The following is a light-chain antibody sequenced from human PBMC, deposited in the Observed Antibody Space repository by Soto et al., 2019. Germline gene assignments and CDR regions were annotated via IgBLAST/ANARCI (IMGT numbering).Light chain of an antibody. CDR2: KAS. J-gene: IGKJ2*03. Sequence: DIQMTQSPSTLSASVGDRVTITRRASQSISSWLAWYQQKPGKAPNLLIYKASTLGSGVPSRFSGGGSGTEFTLTISSLQPDDFATYYCQQHSSSSPYSFGQGTKLEIK. CDR3: QQHSSSSPYS. V-gene: IGKV1-5*03. CDR1: QSISSW.